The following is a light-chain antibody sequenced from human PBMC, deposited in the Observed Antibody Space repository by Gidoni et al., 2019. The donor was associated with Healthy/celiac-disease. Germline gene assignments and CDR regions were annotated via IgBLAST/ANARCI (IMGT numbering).Light chain of an antibody. Sequence: QLVLTQSPSASASLGASVKPTCTLSSGHSSYDIAWHQQQPEKGPRYLMKLNSDGSHSQGDGIPDRFSGSSSGAERYLTISSLQSEDEADYYCQTWGTGSVVFGGGTKLTVL. CDR2: LNSDGSH. CDR3: QTWGTGSVV. J-gene: IGLJ2*01. V-gene: IGLV4-69*01. CDR1: SGHSSYD.